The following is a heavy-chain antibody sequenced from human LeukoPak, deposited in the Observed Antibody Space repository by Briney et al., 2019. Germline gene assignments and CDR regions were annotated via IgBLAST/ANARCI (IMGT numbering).Heavy chain of an antibody. V-gene: IGHV1-2*02. D-gene: IGHD5-12*01. J-gene: IGHJ6*02. Sequence: ASVTLSCKASGYTFTGYYMNWVRQAPGQGLEWLGWINPNNGGTNYAQKFQGRVTMTRDTSISTAYMELSRLRSDDTAVYYCARERAHRLVSGYDHYYYGMDVGGEGTTVTVS. CDR2: INPNNGGT. CDR3: ARERAHRLVSGYDHYYYGMDV. CDR1: GYTFTGYY.